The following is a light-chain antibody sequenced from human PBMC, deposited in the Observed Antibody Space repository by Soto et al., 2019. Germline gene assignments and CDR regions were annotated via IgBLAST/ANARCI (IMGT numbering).Light chain of an antibody. CDR1: SGSIASNY. J-gene: IGLJ3*02. CDR3: QSYDYNKWV. CDR2: EIG. V-gene: IGLV6-57*04. Sequence: NFMLTQPHSVSESPGKTVTISCARSSGSIASNYVQWYQQRPGSAPTTVIYEIGLRPSGVPARFSGSIDTSSNSASLTISGLETEDEADYYCQSYDYNKWVFGGGTKLTVL.